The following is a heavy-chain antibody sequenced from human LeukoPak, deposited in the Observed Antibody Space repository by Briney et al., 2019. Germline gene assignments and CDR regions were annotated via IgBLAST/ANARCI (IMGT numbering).Heavy chain of an antibody. J-gene: IGHJ6*03. CDR1: GFTFDDYT. Sequence: GGSLRLSCAASGFTFDDYTMHWVRQAPGKGLEWVSLISWDGGSTYYADSVKGRFTISRDNSKNSLYLQMNSLRTEDTALYYCVKGGLVGDSGYDYDLDYYYMDVWGKGTTVTISS. CDR3: VKGGLVGDSGYDYDLDYYYMDV. D-gene: IGHD5-12*01. V-gene: IGHV3-43*01. CDR2: ISWDGGST.